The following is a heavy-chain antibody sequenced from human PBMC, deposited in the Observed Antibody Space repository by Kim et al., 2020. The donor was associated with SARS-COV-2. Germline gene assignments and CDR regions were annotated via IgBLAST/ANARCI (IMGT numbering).Heavy chain of an antibody. Sequence: GGSLRLSCAASVFTFSSYAMHWVRQAPGKGLEWVAVISYDGSNKYYADSVKGRFTISRDNSKNTLYLQMNSLRAEDTAVYYCARGRRGYCSGGSCYATSSYFDLWGRGTLVTVSS. CDR2: ISYDGSNK. CDR1: VFTFSSYA. J-gene: IGHJ2*01. D-gene: IGHD2-15*01. V-gene: IGHV3-30*04. CDR3: ARGRRGYCSGGSCYATSSYFDL.